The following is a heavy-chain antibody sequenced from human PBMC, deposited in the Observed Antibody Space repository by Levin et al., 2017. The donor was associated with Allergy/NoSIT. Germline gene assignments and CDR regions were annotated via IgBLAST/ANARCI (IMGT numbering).Heavy chain of an antibody. D-gene: IGHD3-9*01. CDR2: IKQDGSEK. Sequence: GESLKISCAASGFTFSSYWMSWVRQAPGKGLEWVANIKQDGSEKYYVDSVKGRFTISRDNAKNSLYLQMNSLRAEDTAVYYCARRLRYFDYYMDVWGKGTTVTVSS. J-gene: IGHJ6*03. V-gene: IGHV3-7*04. CDR1: GFTFSSYW. CDR3: ARRLRYFDYYMDV.